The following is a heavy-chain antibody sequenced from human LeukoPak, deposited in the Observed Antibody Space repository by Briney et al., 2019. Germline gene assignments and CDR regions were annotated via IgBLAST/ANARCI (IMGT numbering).Heavy chain of an antibody. Sequence: ASVKVSCKASGYTFTGYYIHWVRQAPGQGLEWMGWINPNSGGTNFAQNFQGRVTMTRDTSISTAYMELSRLRSDDTAVYYCARDDYSNYAPNFDYWGQGTLVTVSS. CDR2: INPNSGGT. CDR1: GYTFTGYY. V-gene: IGHV1-2*02. J-gene: IGHJ4*02. CDR3: ARDDYSNYAPNFDY. D-gene: IGHD4-11*01.